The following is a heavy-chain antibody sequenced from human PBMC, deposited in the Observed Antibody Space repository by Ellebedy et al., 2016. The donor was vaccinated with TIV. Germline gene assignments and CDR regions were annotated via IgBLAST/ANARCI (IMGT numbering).Heavy chain of an antibody. J-gene: IGHJ4*02. D-gene: IGHD5-12*01. CDR1: GFTFSSYG. CDR3: AREGHSGYDPLTYYIDY. CDR2: IWYDGSNK. V-gene: IGHV3-33*01. Sequence: GESLKISCAASGFTFSSYGMHWVRQAPGKGLEWVALIWYDGSNKYYADSVKGRFTISRDNSKNTLYLQRNSLRAEDTAVYYCAREGHSGYDPLTYYIDYWGQGTLVTVSS.